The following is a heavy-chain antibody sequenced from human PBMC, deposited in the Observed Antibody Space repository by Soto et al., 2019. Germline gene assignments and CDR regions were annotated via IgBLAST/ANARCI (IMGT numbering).Heavy chain of an antibody. Sequence: AGKLSFSRWSMNWFRQAPGKWLEWVSAISGSGDITYYADSVKGRFTISIDNSKNMLYLQMNSLRAEDTAIYYCAKDRIAVVIMGTDPPWAQGTLLTVSS. D-gene: IGHD3-22*01. CDR3: AKDRIAVVIMGTDPP. V-gene: IGHV3-23*01. J-gene: IGHJ5*02. CDR1: KLSFSRWS. CDR2: ISGSGDIT.